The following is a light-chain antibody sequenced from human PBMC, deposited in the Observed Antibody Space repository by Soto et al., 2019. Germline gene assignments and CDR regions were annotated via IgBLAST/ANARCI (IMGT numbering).Light chain of an antibody. Sequence: QSALTQPASVSGSPGQSITISCTGTTSDVGGYNYVSWYQQHPGKVPKLLIHEVSNRPSGVSNRFSGSKSGNTASLTISVLQAEYEADYYCLSKTSSISYVFGTGTKLTVL. V-gene: IGLV2-14*01. J-gene: IGLJ1*01. CDR1: TSDVGGYNY. CDR2: EVS. CDR3: LSKTSSISYV.